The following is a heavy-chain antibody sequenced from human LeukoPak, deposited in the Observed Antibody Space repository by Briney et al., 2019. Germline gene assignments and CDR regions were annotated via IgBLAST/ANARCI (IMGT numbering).Heavy chain of an antibody. Sequence: GGSLTLSCAASGFTLSNYEMNWVRQAPAKGLAGVSYISSSGSPIYYADSVKGRFTISGDNAKNSLYLQMNSLRAEDTAVYYCAGLGITMIGGVWGKGTTVTISS. J-gene: IGHJ6*04. V-gene: IGHV3-48*03. D-gene: IGHD3-10*02. CDR3: AGLGITMIGGV. CDR2: ISSSGSPI. CDR1: GFTLSNYE.